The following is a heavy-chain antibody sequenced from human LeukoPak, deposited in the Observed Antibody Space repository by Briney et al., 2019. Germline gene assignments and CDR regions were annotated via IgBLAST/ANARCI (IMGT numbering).Heavy chain of an antibody. CDR3: ARVFSVAGTFDY. V-gene: IGHV4-61*02. CDR1: GGSISSGSYY. CDR2: IYTSGST. J-gene: IGHJ4*02. Sequence: SETLSLTCTVSGGSISSGSYYWSWIRQPAGKGLEWIGRIYTSGSTNYNPSLKSRVTISVDTSKNQFSLNLSSVTAADTAVYYCARVFSVAGTFDYWGQGTLVTVSS. D-gene: IGHD6-19*01.